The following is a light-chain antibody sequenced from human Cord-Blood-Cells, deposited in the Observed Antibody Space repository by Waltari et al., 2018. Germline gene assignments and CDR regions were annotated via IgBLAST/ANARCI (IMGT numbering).Light chain of an antibody. CDR1: QSVSSY. V-gene: IGKV3-11*01. J-gene: IGKJ4*01. CDR2: DAS. Sequence: PATLSLSPGERATLSCRASQSVSSYLAWYQQKPGQAPRLLIYDASNRATGIPARFSGSGSGTDFTLTISSLEPEDFAVYYCQQRSNWPPTFGGGTKVEIK. CDR3: QQRSNWPPT.